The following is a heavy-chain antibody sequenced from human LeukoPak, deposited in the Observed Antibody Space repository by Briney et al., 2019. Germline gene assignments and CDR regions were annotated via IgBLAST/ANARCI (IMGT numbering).Heavy chain of an antibody. D-gene: IGHD3-9*01. Sequence: ASVTVCFKCSGYTFTIYGISWVRQAPGQGLEWMGWISAYNGNTNYAQNFQGRVTITADKSTSTAYMELSSLRSEDTAVYYCAREPGYILTGHNPEYFQHWGQGTLVTVSS. CDR1: GYTFTIYG. CDR3: AREPGYILTGHNPEYFQH. CDR2: ISAYNGNT. V-gene: IGHV1-18*01. J-gene: IGHJ1*01.